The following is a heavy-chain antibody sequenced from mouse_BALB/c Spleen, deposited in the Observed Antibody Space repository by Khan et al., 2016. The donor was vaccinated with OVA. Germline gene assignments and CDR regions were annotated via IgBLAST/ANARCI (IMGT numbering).Heavy chain of an antibody. J-gene: IGHJ3*01. CDR3: VRGRSY. CDR2: IDYSGST. Sequence: EVQLQESGPGLVKPSQSLSLTCTVTGYSITSDYAWNWIRQFPGNRLEWMGYIDYSGSTSKKPYIKSRMSITRDTSKKQIFQQLNSVTTEYTATYYCVRGRSYWGQGTLVNVSA. CDR1: GYSITSDYA. V-gene: IGHV3-2*02.